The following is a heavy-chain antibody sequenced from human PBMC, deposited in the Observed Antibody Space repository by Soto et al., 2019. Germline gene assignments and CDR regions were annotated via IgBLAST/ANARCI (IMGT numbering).Heavy chain of an antibody. V-gene: IGHV2-5*02. J-gene: IGHJ5*02. CDR1: GFSLSTSGVG. D-gene: IGHD3-22*01. Sequence: QITLKESGPTLVKPTQTLTLTCTFSGFSLSTSGVGVGWIRQPPGKALEWLALIYWDDDKRYSPSLKSRLTITKDTSKTQVVLTMTNMDPVDTATYYCAHSRYYYDSRGYQNWFDPWGQGTLVTVSS. CDR3: AHSRYYYDSRGYQNWFDP. CDR2: IYWDDDK.